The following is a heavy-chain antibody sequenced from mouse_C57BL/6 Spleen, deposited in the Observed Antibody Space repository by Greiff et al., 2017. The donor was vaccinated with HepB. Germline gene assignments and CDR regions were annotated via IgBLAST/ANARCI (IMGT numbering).Heavy chain of an antibody. Sequence: EVMLVESGGGLVKPGGSLKLSCAASGFTFSDYGMHWVRQAPEKGLEWVAYISSGSSTIYYADTVKGRFTISRDNAKNTLFLQMTSLRSEDTAMYYCARSIYSNYDYYAMDYWGQGTSVTVSS. J-gene: IGHJ4*01. D-gene: IGHD2-5*01. CDR2: ISSGSSTI. CDR1: GFTFSDYG. V-gene: IGHV5-17*01. CDR3: ARSIYSNYDYYAMDY.